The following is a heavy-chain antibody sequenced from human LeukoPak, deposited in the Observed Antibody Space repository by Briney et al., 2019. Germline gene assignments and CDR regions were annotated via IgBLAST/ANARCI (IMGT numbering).Heavy chain of an antibody. J-gene: IGHJ4*02. CDR2: IYHSGST. CDR3: ASDGRMATTDTEQFDY. D-gene: IGHD5-24*01. Sequence: PSETLSLTCTVSGYSISSGYYWGWIRQPPGKGLEWIGSIYHSGSTYYNPSLKSRVTISVDTSKNQFSLKLSSVTAADTAVYYCASDGRMATTDTEQFDYWGQGTLVTVSS. V-gene: IGHV4-38-2*02. CDR1: GYSISSGYY.